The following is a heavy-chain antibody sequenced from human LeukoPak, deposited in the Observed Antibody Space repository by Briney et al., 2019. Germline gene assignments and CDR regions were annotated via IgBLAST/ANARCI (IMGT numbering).Heavy chain of an antibody. CDR3: ARLRDEEDY. J-gene: IGHJ4*02. Sequence: ASVKVSCKASGGTFVSYAISWVRQAPGQGLEWMGWMNPNSGNTGYAQKFQGRVTMTRNTSITTAYMELSSLRSEDTAVYYCARLRDEEDYWGQGTLVTVSS. CDR2: MNPNSGNT. CDR1: GGTFVSYA. V-gene: IGHV1-8*02. D-gene: IGHD3-10*01.